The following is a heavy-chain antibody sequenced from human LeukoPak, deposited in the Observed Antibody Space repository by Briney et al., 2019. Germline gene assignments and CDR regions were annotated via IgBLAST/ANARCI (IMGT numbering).Heavy chain of an antibody. CDR2: INPDSGEK. CDR1: GHTFTDYY. CDR3: ARDRDYSKTERGFDY. V-gene: IGHV1-2*02. Sequence: ASVKVSCKTSGHTFTDYYIHWVRQAPGQGLEWMGWINPDSGEKKSAKKFQGRVTMTGDTSISTAYMELSRVTSDDTAVYYCARDRDYSKTERGFDYWGQGTLVTVSS. J-gene: IGHJ4*02. D-gene: IGHD4-11*01.